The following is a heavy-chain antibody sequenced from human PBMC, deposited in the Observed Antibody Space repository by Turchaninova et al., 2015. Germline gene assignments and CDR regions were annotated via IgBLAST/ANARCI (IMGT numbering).Heavy chain of an antibody. D-gene: IGHD4-17*01. CDR2: IYVAGSA. CDR1: GGSISGYY. CDR3: ARKSSGDPYDI. J-gene: IGHJ3*02. V-gene: IGHV4-59*08. Sequence: HVQLQESGPGLVKPSETLSLTCTVSGGSISGYYWNWVRQPPGRGLEWIGFIYVAGSANYNPPLKSRVTIPGDASKNQFPLNLTSVTAADTAVYYCARKSSGDPYDIWGQGTMVTVSS.